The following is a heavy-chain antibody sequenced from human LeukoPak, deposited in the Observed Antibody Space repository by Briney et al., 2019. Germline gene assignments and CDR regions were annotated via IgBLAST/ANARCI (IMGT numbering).Heavy chain of an antibody. CDR3: TTESYSSSGTFDY. Sequence: PGGSLRLSCAASGFTFSNAWMSWVRQAPGKGLEWVGRIKSKTDGGTTDYAAPVKGRFTISRDDSKNTLYLQMNSLKTEDTAVYYCTTESYSSSGTFDYWGQGTLVTVSS. J-gene: IGHJ4*02. CDR1: GFTFSNAW. V-gene: IGHV3-15*01. CDR2: IKSKTDGGTT. D-gene: IGHD6-6*01.